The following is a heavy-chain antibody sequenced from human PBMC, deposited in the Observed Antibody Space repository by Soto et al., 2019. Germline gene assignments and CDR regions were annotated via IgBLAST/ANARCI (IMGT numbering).Heavy chain of an antibody. V-gene: IGHV4-61*01. CDR2: IYYSGST. J-gene: IGHJ5*02. Sequence: QVQLQEAGPGLVKPSETLSPTCPVSGGVLSRGSYYWGWIRQPPRKGLEWIGYIYYSGSTNYNPSLKSRVTISVDTSKNQFSLKLSSVTAADTAVYYCARDSATSWFDPWGQGTLVTVSS. CDR3: ARDSATSWFDP. CDR1: GGVLSRGSYY. D-gene: IGHD2-15*01.